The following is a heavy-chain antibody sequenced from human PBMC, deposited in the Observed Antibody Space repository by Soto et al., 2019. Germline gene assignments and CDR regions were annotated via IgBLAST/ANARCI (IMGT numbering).Heavy chain of an antibody. CDR2: ISGSGGST. CDR3: AKSRAGYYDSSGYPFPFEY. J-gene: IGHJ4*02. Sequence: GGSLRLSCAASGFTFSSYAMSWVRQAPGKGLEWVSAISGSGGSTYYADSVKGRFTISRDNSKNTLYLQMNSLRAEDTAVYYCAKSRAGYYDSSGYPFPFEYWGQGTLGTVDS. CDR1: GFTFSSYA. V-gene: IGHV3-23*01. D-gene: IGHD3-22*01.